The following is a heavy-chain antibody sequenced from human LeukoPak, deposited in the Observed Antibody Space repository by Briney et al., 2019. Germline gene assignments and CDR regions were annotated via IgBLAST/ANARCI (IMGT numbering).Heavy chain of an antibody. CDR2: ISSSSYI. CDR3: ARGVEDIVVVPAADRVDY. J-gene: IGHJ4*02. V-gene: IGHV3-69-1*01. CDR1: GFTVSSNY. Sequence: PGGSLRLSCAASGFTVSSNYMNWVRQAPGKGLEWVSSISSSSYIYYADSVKGRFTISRDNAKNSLYLQMNSLRAEDTAVYYCARGVEDIVVVPAADRVDYWGQGTLVTVSS. D-gene: IGHD2-2*01.